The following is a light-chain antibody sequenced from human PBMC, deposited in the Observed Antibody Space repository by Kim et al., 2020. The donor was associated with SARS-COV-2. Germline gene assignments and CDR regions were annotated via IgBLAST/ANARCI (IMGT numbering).Light chain of an antibody. CDR2: GAS. V-gene: IGKV3-20*01. Sequence: LSPGERATRSCRASQSVSSSYLAWYQQKPGQAPRLLIYGASSRATGIPDRFSGSGSGTDFTLTISRLEPEDFAVYYCQQYGSSLTVGGGTKVDIK. CDR1: QSVSSSY. J-gene: IGKJ4*01. CDR3: QQYGSSLT.